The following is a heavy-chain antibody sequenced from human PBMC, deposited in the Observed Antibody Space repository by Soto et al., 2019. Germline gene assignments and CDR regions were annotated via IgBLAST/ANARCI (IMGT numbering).Heavy chain of an antibody. CDR2: IYPGDSDT. D-gene: IGHD1-20*01. CDR3: ARLRHNWNDVSGYNWFDH. CDR1: GYSFISYW. J-gene: IGHJ5*02. Sequence: GESLKISCKASGYSFISYWIGWVRQMPGKGPEWMGIIYPGDSDTRYSPSIQGQVTISADKSISTAYLQWSSLKASDTAMYYCARLRHNWNDVSGYNWFDHWGQGTLVTVSS. V-gene: IGHV5-51*01.